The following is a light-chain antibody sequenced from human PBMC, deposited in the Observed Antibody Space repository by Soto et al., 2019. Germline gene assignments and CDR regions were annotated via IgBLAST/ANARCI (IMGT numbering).Light chain of an antibody. V-gene: IGLV2-14*01. CDR3: SSYTNINTRACV. J-gene: IGLJ1*01. CDR1: STDVGGYNY. CDR2: EVT. Sequence: QSVLAQPSSVSGSPGQSITISCTGTSTDVGGYNYVSWYQHHSGKAPKLLIYEVTNRPSGISDRFSGSKSVNTASLTISGLQAEDEAEYYCSSYTNINTRACVFGTGTKVTVL.